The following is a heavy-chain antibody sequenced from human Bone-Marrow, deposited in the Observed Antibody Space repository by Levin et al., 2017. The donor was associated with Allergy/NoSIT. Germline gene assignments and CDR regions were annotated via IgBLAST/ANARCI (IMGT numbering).Heavy chain of an antibody. CDR1: GYTFTNYD. V-gene: IGHV1-8*01. D-gene: IGHD6-19*01. CDR2: MNPNRGNT. Sequence: PMASVKVSCKASGYTFTNYDISWVRQAIGQGLEWVGWMNPNRGNTAYAQKFLGRVTMTRDTSIGTAYMELSSLTSEDTAVYYCAQRTGAGVLDNWGQGGLVTVSS. J-gene: IGHJ4*02. CDR3: AQRTGAGVLDN.